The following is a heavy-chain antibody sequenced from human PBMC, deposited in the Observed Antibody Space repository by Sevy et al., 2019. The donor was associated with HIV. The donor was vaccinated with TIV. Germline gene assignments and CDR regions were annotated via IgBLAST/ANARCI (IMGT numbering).Heavy chain of an antibody. D-gene: IGHD6-13*01. J-gene: IGHJ5*02. CDR1: GFTFDDYA. CDR2: ISWNSGSI. Sequence: SLRLSCAASGFTFDDYAMHWVRQAPGKGLEWVSGISWNSGSIGYADSVKGRFTISRDNAKNSLYLQMNSLRAEDTALYYCARDQVAAAAANWFDPWGQGTLVTVSS. V-gene: IGHV3-9*01. CDR3: ARDQVAAAAANWFDP.